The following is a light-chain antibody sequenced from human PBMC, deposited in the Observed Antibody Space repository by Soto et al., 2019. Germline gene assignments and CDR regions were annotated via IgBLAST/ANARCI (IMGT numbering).Light chain of an antibody. V-gene: IGKV4-1*01. CDR1: QTVLYSSNNKNY. CDR3: QQYYSTPRT. Sequence: DIVTTQSPDSLAVSLGERATINCKSSQTVLYSSNNKNYLAWYQQKPGQPPKLLIYWASTRESGVPDRFSGGGSGTDFTLTISSLQAEDVAVYYCQQYYSTPRTFGQGTKLEIK. J-gene: IGKJ2*01. CDR2: WAS.